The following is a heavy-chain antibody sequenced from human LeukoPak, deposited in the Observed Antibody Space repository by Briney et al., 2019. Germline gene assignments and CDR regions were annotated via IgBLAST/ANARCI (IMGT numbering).Heavy chain of an antibody. CDR3: AKDQNTVATAPFDY. Sequence: SGGSLRLSCAASGFTFSSYAMSWVRQAPGKGLEWFSAINSAGSTYYGDSVRGRFTISRDNSKNVLHLQMNSLRAEDTALYYCAKDQNTVATAPFDYWGLGTLVTVSS. CDR1: GFTFSSYA. D-gene: IGHD4-17*01. J-gene: IGHJ4*02. CDR2: INSAGST. V-gene: IGHV3-23*01.